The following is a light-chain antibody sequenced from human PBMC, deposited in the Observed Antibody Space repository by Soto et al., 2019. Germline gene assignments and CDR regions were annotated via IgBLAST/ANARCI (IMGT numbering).Light chain of an antibody. V-gene: IGKV1-5*01. CDR3: QQYYRTPWT. J-gene: IGKJ1*01. CDR2: DAS. Sequence: VQMNQSPSTLSASVGDRVTITCRASQSISSWLAWYQQKPGKAPRLLIYDASSLESGVPSRFSGSGSGTDFTLTISSLQAEDVAVYYCQQYYRTPWTFGQGTKVDI. CDR1: QSISSW.